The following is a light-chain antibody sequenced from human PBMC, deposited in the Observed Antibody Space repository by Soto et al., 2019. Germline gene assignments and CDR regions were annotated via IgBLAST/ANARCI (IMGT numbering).Light chain of an antibody. CDR1: SSDVGGYNY. CDR2: EVS. V-gene: IGLV2-14*01. J-gene: IGLJ1*01. CDR3: SSYTCSSTLYV. Sequence: QSALTQPASVSGSPGQSITISCTGTSSDVGGYNYVSWYQQHPGKAPKLMIYEVSNRPSGVSNRFSGSKSGNTASLTISGLQAEDESDYSGSSYTCSSTLYVFCTVIKLTVL.